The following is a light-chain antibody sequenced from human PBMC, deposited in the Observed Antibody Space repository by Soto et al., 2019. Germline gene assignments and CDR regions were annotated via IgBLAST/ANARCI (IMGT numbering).Light chain of an antibody. CDR1: QGISGS. J-gene: IGKJ1*01. CDR3: QQIDSSPRT. Sequence: IPLTQSPSSLSASVGDRVTITCRAGQGISGSLAWYQQKPGKAPHLLISASSTLQAGVPSRFSGSGSGTDFAITISSLQPEDFATDYCQQIDSSPRTFGHGTKVEI. CDR2: ASS. V-gene: IGKV1-9*01.